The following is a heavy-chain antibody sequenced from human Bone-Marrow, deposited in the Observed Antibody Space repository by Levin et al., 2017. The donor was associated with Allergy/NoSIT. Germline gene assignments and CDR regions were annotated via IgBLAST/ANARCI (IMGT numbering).Heavy chain of an antibody. V-gene: IGHV1-18*01. Sequence: KAGGSLRLSCKASGYTFTAFGIAWVRRAPGQGLEWMGWVSPYNGNTDYTQKFQGRVTVTTDTSTGTAYLNLRSLTSDDTAVYYCARVWEERRRYYYGMDVWGQGTTVIVSS. D-gene: IGHD1-1*01. CDR2: VSPYNGNT. CDR3: ARVWEERRRYYYGMDV. J-gene: IGHJ6*02. CDR1: GYTFTAFG.